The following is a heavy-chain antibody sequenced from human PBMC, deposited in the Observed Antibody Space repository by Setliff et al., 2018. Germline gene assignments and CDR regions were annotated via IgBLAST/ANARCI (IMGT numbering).Heavy chain of an antibody. CDR1: GSPLNSYS. D-gene: IGHD3-22*01. Sequence: SVKVSCKASGSPLNSYSFSWVRQAPGQGLEWMGRIIPVLDITRYSQKFQGRVTITADKSTGIIYMELTSLRSDDPAVYYCARHPPPPNYFDIGALDSWGQGTLVTVSS. CDR2: IIPVLDIT. CDR3: ARHPPPPNYFDIGALDS. J-gene: IGHJ4*02. V-gene: IGHV1-69*02.